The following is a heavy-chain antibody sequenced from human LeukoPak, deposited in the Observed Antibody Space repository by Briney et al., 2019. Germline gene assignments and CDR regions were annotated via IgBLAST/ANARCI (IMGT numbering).Heavy chain of an antibody. J-gene: IGHJ6*02. CDR1: GGSISSYY. CDR2: IYYSGST. D-gene: IGHD6-19*01. V-gene: IGHV4-59*01. CDR3: ARDGDYTVAGPYYYYGMDV. Sequence: SETLSLTCTVSGGSISSYYWSWIRQPPGKGLEWIGYIYYSGSTNYNPSLKSRVTISVDTSKNQFSLKLSSVTAADTAVYYCARDGDYTVAGPYYYYGMDVWGQGTTVTVSS.